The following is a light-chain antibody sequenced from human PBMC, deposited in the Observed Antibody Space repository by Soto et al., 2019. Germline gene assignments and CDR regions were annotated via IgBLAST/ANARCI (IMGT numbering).Light chain of an antibody. CDR3: QQYENLPYT. CDR1: QVINNY. V-gene: IGKV1-33*01. J-gene: IGKJ2*01. CDR2: DIS. Sequence: DIQMTQSASSLSASVGDRVTITCQASQVINNYLNWYQQKPGKAPKLLIYDISTLEIGVPSRFSGSGSGTDVTFTITGLQPEDIATYYCQQYENLPYTFGQGTKLEI.